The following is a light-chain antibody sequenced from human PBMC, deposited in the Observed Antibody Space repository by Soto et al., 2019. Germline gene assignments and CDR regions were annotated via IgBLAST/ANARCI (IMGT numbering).Light chain of an antibody. J-gene: IGLJ3*02. Sequence: QSVLTQPPSASGTPGQRVTISCSGSSSNIGSNTVNWYHHLPGTAPKILIYNNDQRPSGVPDRFSGSKSGTSASLAISGLQSEEEADYYCAAWDDSLNGPVFGGGTKLTVL. CDR1: SSNIGSNT. CDR2: NND. V-gene: IGLV1-44*01. CDR3: AAWDDSLNGPV.